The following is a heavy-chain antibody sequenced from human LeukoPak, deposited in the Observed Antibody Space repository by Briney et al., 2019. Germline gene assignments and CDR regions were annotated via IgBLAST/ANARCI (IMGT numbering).Heavy chain of an antibody. CDR3: ARGGIDIVTVPVSNWFDP. V-gene: IGHV1-18*01. J-gene: IGHJ5*02. CDR2: SSPFKGKT. CDR1: GYSFINYG. D-gene: IGHD2/OR15-2a*01. Sequence: ASVKVSCKASGYSFINYGITWVRQAPGQGLEWMGWSSPFKGKTNYAQKFQGRVTITTDTSTNTAYMELRSLRSDDTAVYYCARGGIDIVTVPVSNWFDPWGQGTLVTVSS.